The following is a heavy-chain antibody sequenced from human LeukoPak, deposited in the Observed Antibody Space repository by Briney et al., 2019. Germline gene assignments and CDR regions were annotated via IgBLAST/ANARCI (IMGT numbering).Heavy chain of an antibody. CDR1: GYTFTRYG. CDR2: ISAYNGNT. J-gene: IGHJ6*03. CDR3: ARDQVTTSRVVIYHYMDV. D-gene: IGHD3-3*01. Sequence: ASVKVSCKASGYTFTRYGISWVRQAPGQGLEWMGWISAYNGNTNYAQKLQGRVTMTTDTSTSTAYMELRSLTSDDTAVYYCARDQVTTSRVVIYHYMDVWGKGTTVTVSS. V-gene: IGHV1-18*01.